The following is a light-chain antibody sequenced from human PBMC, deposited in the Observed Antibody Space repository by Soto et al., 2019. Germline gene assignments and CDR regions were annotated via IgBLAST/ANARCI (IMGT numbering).Light chain of an antibody. CDR2: DAS. CDR1: QSVSSY. CDR3: QQRSNWPPIT. J-gene: IGKJ5*01. Sequence: DIVLTQSASTLSLSPGDRATLSCWASQSVSSYLAWYQQKPGQAPRLLIYDASNRATGIPARFSGSGSGTDFTLTISRLEPEDFAVYYCQQRSNWPPITFGQGTRLEIK. V-gene: IGKV3-11*01.